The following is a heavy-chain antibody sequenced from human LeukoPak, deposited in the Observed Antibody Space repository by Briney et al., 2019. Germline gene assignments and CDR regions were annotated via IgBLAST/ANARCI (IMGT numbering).Heavy chain of an antibody. CDR1: GYTFTSYY. CDR2: INPSGGST. D-gene: IGHD3-3*01. Sequence: GASVKVSCKASGYTFTSYYMHWVRQAPGQGLEWMGIINPSGGSTSYAQKFQGRVTMTRDTSTSTVYMELSSLRSEDTAVYYCARGLVTIFGVVTYSFDYWGQGTLVTVSS. V-gene: IGHV1-46*01. J-gene: IGHJ4*02. CDR3: ARGLVTIFGVVTYSFDY.